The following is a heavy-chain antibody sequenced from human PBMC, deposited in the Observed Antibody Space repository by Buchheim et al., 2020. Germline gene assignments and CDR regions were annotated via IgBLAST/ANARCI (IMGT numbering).Heavy chain of an antibody. V-gene: IGHV3-30*18. CDR1: GFTFNSYG. CDR2: ISYDGSNK. CDR3: AKDYSGSPFDP. J-gene: IGHJ5*02. D-gene: IGHD1-26*01. Sequence: QVQLVESGGGVVQPGRSLRLSCAASGFTFNSYGMHRVRQAPGKGLEWVAVISYDGSNKYYADSVKGRFSIFRDNCKNTLYLQMNSLRAEDTAVYYCAKDYSGSPFDPWGQGTL.